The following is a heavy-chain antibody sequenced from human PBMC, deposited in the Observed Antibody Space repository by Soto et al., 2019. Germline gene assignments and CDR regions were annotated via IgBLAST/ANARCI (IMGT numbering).Heavy chain of an antibody. V-gene: IGHV5-51*01. CDR2: IYPADSDT. D-gene: IGHD2-21*02. J-gene: IGHJ4*02. CDR3: ARQGIPQPRLYCGGDCPHFDY. Sequence: PGESLKISCKGSGYIFATYWIGWVRQMPGKGLEWLGIIYPADSDTRCSPSFQGQVTISADKSISTAYLQWSSLKASDTAMYYCARQGIPQPRLYCGGDCPHFDYWGQGTLVTVSS. CDR1: GYIFATYW.